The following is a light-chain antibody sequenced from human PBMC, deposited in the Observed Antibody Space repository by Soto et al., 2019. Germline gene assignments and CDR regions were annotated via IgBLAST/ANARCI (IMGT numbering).Light chain of an antibody. J-gene: IGLJ3*02. Sequence: QSVLTQPPSVSGAPGQRVTISCTGSSSNIGAGYDVHWYQQLPGTAPKLLIYGNSNRPSGVPDRFSGSKSGTSASLAITGLQAEDVADYYCQSYDRSLSGWVFGGGTKLTVL. CDR2: GNS. CDR1: SSNIGAGYD. CDR3: QSYDRSLSGWV. V-gene: IGLV1-40*01.